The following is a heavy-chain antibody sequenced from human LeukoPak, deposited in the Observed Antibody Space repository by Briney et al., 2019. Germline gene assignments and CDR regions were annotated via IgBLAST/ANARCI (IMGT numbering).Heavy chain of an antibody. Sequence: ASVKVSCKASGGTFSSYAISWVRQAPGQGLEWMGRINPNSGGTNYAQKFQGRVTMTRDTSISTAYMELSRLRSDDTAVYYCARLGQQLVDYWGQGTLVTVSS. J-gene: IGHJ4*02. D-gene: IGHD6-13*01. CDR3: ARLGQQLVDY. CDR1: GGTFSSYA. V-gene: IGHV1-2*06. CDR2: INPNSGGT.